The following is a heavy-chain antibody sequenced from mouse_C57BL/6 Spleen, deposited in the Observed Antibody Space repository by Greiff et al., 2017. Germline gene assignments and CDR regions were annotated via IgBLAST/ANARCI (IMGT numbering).Heavy chain of an antibody. D-gene: IGHD2-4*01. V-gene: IGHV5-17*01. CDR1: GFTFSDYG. CDR3: ATMITAHFDY. J-gene: IGHJ2*01. Sequence: DVKLVESGGGLVKPGGSLKLSCAASGFTFSDYGMHWVRQAPEKGLEWVAYISSGSSTIYYADTVKGRFTISRDNAKNTLFLQMTSLRSEDTAMYYCATMITAHFDYWGQGTTLTVSS. CDR2: ISSGSSTI.